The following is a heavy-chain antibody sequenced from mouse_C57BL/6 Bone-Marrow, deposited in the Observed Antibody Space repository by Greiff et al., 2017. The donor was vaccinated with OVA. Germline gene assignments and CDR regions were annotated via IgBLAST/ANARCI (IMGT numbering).Heavy chain of an antibody. CDR1: GYTFTDYY. CDR2: INPNNGGT. Sequence: VQLQQSGPELVKPGSSVKISCKASGYTFTDYYMNWVKQSHGKSLEWIGDINPNNGGTSYNQKFKGKATLTVDKSSSTAYMELRSLTSEDSAVYYCARCPDYWGQGTTLTVSS. CDR3: ARCPDY. J-gene: IGHJ2*01. V-gene: IGHV1-26*01.